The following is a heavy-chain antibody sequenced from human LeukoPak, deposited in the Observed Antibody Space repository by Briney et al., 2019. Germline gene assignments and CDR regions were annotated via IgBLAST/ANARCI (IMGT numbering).Heavy chain of an antibody. V-gene: IGHV3-33*01. CDR2: IWYDGSNE. D-gene: IGHD3-3*01. CDR3: ARDPGLRLDL. J-gene: IGHJ4*02. Sequence: GGSLRLSCAASGFALNNYAMLWVRQAPGKGLEWVAVIWYDGSNEYYSDSVKGRFAISRDISKNTLYLQMNSLRAEDTAVYFCARDPGLRLDLWGQGTLLTVSS. CDR1: GFALNNYA.